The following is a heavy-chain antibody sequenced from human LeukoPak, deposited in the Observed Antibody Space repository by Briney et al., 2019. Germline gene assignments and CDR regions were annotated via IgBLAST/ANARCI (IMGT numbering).Heavy chain of an antibody. CDR3: ARPSRISVFPYGMDV. CDR2: IYPGDSDT. J-gene: IGHJ6*02. Sequence: PGESLKISCKGSRYSFTSYWIGWVRHMPGKGLEWMGIIYPGDSDTRYSPSFQGQVTISAEKSISTAYLQWSSLKASDTAMYYCARPSRISVFPYGMDVWGQGTTVTVSS. CDR1: RYSFTSYW. D-gene: IGHD2-21*01. V-gene: IGHV5-51*01.